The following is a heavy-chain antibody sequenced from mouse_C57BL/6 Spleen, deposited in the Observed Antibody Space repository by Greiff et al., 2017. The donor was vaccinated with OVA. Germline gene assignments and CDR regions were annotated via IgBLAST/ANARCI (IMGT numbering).Heavy chain of an antibody. CDR3: AREAYYSNYAWFAY. V-gene: IGHV5-16*01. Sequence: DVKLVESEGGLVQPGSSMKLSCTASGFTFSDYYMAWVRQVPEKGLEWVANINYDGSSTYYLDSLKSRFIISRDNAKNILYLQMSSLKSEDTATYYCAREAYYSNYAWFAYWGQGTLVTVSA. D-gene: IGHD2-5*01. CDR2: INYDGSST. CDR1: GFTFSDYY. J-gene: IGHJ3*01.